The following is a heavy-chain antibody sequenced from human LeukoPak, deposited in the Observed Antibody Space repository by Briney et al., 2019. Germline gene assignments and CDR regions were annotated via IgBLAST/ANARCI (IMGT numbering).Heavy chain of an antibody. J-gene: IGHJ4*02. V-gene: IGHV3-21*01. CDR1: GFTFSSYS. Sequence: KSGGSLRLSCAASGFTFSSYSMNWVRQAPGKGLEWVSSISSSSSYIYYADSVKGRFTISRGNAKNSLYLQMNSLRAEDTAVYYCARDLRFLEWFAYYFDYWGQGTLVTVSS. CDR3: ARDLRFLEWFAYYFDY. D-gene: IGHD3-3*01. CDR2: ISSSSSYI.